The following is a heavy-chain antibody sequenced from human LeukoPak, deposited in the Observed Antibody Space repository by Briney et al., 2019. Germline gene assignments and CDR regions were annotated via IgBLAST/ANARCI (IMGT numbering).Heavy chain of an antibody. V-gene: IGHV1-18*01. CDR1: GYTFTRYG. J-gene: IGHJ6*03. CDR2: ISAYNGNT. D-gene: IGHD2-2*01. Sequence: ASVKVSCKASGYTFTRYGISWVRQAPGQGLEWMGWISAYNGNTNYAQKLQGRVTMTTDTSTSTAYMELRSLRSDDTAVYYCARVGGGSYCSSTSCGYYYYYYMDVRGKGTTVTVSS. CDR3: ARVGGGSYCSSTSCGYYYYYYMDV.